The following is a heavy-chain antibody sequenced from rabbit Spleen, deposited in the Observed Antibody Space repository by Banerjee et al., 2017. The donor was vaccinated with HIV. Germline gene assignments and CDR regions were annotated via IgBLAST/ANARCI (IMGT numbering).Heavy chain of an antibody. Sequence: QEQLEESGGGLVQPEGSLTLTCTASGFSFSSNYMCWVRQAPGKGLEWIACIYTGSSGNTYYANWAKGRFTISKTSSTTVTLQMTSLTAADTATYFCTRSPNSYGDFGYAAMWGPGTLVTVS. J-gene: IGHJ4*01. V-gene: IGHV1S45*01. CDR3: TRSPNSYGDFGYAAM. CDR2: IYTGSSGNT. D-gene: IGHD6-1*01. CDR1: GFSFSSNY.